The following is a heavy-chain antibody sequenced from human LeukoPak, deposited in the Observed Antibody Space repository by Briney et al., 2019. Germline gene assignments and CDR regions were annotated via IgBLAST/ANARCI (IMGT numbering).Heavy chain of an antibody. J-gene: IGHJ4*02. Sequence: GGSLRLSCAASGFTFSSYAMSWVRQAPGKGLEWVSAISGSGGSTHYADSVKGRFTISRDKSEHTLYLQMNSLRAEDTAVYYCAKGVGSSSWYKFDCWGQGTLVTVSS. D-gene: IGHD6-13*01. CDR1: GFTFSSYA. CDR3: AKGVGSSSWYKFDC. CDR2: ISGSGGST. V-gene: IGHV3-23*01.